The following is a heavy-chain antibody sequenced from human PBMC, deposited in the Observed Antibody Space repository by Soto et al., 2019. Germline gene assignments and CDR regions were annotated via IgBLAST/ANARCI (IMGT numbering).Heavy chain of an antibody. CDR3: GRGLGGGWYYFDY. V-gene: IGHV1-18*01. J-gene: IGHJ4*02. CDR2: ITVNSGNT. Sequence: QGQLVQSGVGVKKPGASVKVSCKASGYNFISYGIGWVRQAPGQGLEWMGWITVNSGNTNYPQKFQGRVTMTTDTSTSTAYMELRSLTSDDTAVYYCGRGLGGGWYYFDYWGPGTLVTVSS. D-gene: IGHD6-19*01. CDR1: GYNFISYG.